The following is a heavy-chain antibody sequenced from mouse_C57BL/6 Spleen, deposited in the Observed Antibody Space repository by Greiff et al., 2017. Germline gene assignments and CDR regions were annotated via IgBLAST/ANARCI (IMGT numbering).Heavy chain of an antibody. CDR2: INPNNGGT. D-gene: IGHD2-5*01. J-gene: IGHJ3*01. Sequence: VQLQQSGPELVKPGASVKMSCKASGYTFTDYNMHWVKQSHGKSLEWIGYINPNNGGTSYNQKFKGKATLTVNKSSSTAYMELRSLTSEDSAVYYCASPAYYSNYWFAYWGQGTLVTVSA. CDR3: ASPAYYSNYWFAY. CDR1: GYTFTDYN. V-gene: IGHV1-22*01.